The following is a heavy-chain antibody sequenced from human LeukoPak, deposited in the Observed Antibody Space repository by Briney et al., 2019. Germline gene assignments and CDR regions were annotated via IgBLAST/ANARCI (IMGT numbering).Heavy chain of an antibody. CDR3: AQMQGYSFHY. CDR1: VVTFSVYA. J-gene: IGHJ4*02. Sequence: GGALRLSCAASVVTFSVYAVSCVCQAPGGGLEWVSLITGSGGTTYYADAVKGRLTISRDNSKNTLFLQVNSLRAEDTALYYCAQMQGYSFHYWGQGTLVTVSS. V-gene: IGHV3-23*01. D-gene: IGHD5-24*01. CDR2: ITGSGGTT.